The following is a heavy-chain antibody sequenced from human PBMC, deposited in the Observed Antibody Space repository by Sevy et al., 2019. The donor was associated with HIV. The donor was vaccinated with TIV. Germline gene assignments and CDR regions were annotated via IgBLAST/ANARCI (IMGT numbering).Heavy chain of an antibody. J-gene: IGHJ6*02. V-gene: IGHV3-30*18. Sequence: GGSLRLSCAASGFTFSSYGMHWVRQAPGKGLEWVAVISYDGSNKYYADSVKGRFTISRDNSKNTLYLQMNSLRAEDTAVYYCAKDLYYYDSRDYYYGMDVWGQGTTVTVSS. CDR1: GFTFSSYG. D-gene: IGHD3-22*01. CDR2: ISYDGSNK. CDR3: AKDLYYYDSRDYYYGMDV.